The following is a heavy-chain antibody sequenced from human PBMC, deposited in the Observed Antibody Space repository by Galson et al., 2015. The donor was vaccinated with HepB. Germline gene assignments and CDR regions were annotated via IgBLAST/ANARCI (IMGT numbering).Heavy chain of an antibody. V-gene: IGHV1-18*04. CDR3: ARSVPNYGGNSVVVLDY. CDR1: GYTFTSYG. J-gene: IGHJ4*02. Sequence: SVTVSCKASGYTFTSYGISWVRQAPGQGLEWMGWISAYNGNTNYAQKLQGRVTMTTDTSTSTAYMELRSLRSDDTAVYYCARSVPNYGGNSVVVLDYWGQGTLVTVSS. D-gene: IGHD4-23*01. CDR2: ISAYNGNT.